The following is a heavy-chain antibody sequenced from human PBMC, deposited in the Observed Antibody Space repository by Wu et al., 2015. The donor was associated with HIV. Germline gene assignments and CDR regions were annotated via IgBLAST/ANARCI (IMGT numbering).Heavy chain of an antibody. V-gene: IGHV1-2*02. CDR1: GYTFTGYY. D-gene: IGHD1-1*01. CDR2: INPNSGGT. J-gene: IGHJ2*01. Sequence: QVQLVQSGAEVKKPGASVKVSCKASGYTFTGYYMHWVRQAPGQGLEWMGWINPNSGGTNYAQKFQGRVTMTRDTSISTAYMELSRLRSDDTAVYYCARVATLIKLDWYFDLWGRGTLVTVSS. CDR3: ARVATLIKLDWYFDL.